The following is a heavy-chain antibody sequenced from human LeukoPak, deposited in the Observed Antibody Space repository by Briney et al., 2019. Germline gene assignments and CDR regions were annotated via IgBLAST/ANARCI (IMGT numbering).Heavy chain of an antibody. CDR1: GFPFRRYA. J-gene: IGHJ6*03. V-gene: IGHV3-23*01. CDR2: IFGSEESKT. Sequence: GGSLRLSCAGSGFPFRRYAMNWVREAPGEGGEWVSDIFGSEESKTYSAASGKGQFPISQDNSKTTLYLQMTSWRAEDTAVYYCAKDVGRDGYNNCYYYYMDVWGRGTTVTVSS. D-gene: IGHD5-24*01. CDR3: AKDVGRDGYNNCYYYYMDV.